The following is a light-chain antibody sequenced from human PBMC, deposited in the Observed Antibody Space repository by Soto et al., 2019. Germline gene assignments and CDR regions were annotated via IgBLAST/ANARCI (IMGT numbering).Light chain of an antibody. CDR2: GAS. CDR3: QQYNSYSGT. V-gene: IGKV3-20*01. Sequence: EIVMTQSPGTLSLSPGERATISCRASQVIGSRYLAWYHQKSGQAPRLLIYGASSRATGIPDRFSGSGSGTDFTLTISSLQPDDFATYYCQQYNSYSGTFGQGTKLEIK. CDR1: QVIGSRY. J-gene: IGKJ2*01.